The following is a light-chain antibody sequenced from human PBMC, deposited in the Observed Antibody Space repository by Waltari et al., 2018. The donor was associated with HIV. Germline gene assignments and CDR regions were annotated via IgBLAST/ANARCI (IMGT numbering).Light chain of an antibody. CDR1: QSVGIY. Sequence: EIVLTQSPATLSLSPGERATPSCRASQSVGIYLAWYQQKSGQAPRLLIYDASNRATGIPARFSGSGSGADFTLTISSLEPEDFAVYYCQQRGNWPLTFGQGTRLEIK. CDR3: QQRGNWPLT. CDR2: DAS. J-gene: IGKJ5*01. V-gene: IGKV3-11*01.